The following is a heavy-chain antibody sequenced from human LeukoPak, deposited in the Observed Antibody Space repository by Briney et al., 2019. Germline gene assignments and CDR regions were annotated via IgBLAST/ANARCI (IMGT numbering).Heavy chain of an antibody. V-gene: IGHV4-39*01. CDR2: IYYSGST. CDR1: GFTFSSYS. J-gene: IGHJ3*02. D-gene: IGHD6-19*01. Sequence: PGGSLRLSCAASGFTFSSYSMNWIRQPPGKGLEWIGSIYYSGSTYYNPSLKSRVTISVDTSKNQFSLKLSSVTAADTAVYYCARHVGWSHAFDIWGQGTMVTVSS. CDR3: ARHVGWSHAFDI.